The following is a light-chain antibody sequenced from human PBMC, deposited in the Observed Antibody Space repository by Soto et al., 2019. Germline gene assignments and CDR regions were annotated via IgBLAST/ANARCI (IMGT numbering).Light chain of an antibody. CDR1: QSISSW. CDR3: QQYNNWPLT. V-gene: IGKV1-5*01. CDR2: DAS. J-gene: IGKJ1*01. Sequence: DIQTTQSPSTLSASVGDRVTITCRASQSISSWLAWYQQKPGKAPKLLIYDASSLESGVPSRFSGSGSGTEFTLTISSLQSEDFAVYYCQQYNNWPLTFGQGTKVDIK.